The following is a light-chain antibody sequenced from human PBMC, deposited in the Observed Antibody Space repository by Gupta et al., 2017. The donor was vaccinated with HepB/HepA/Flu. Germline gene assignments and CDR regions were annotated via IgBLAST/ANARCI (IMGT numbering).Light chain of an antibody. CDR2: DVN. J-gene: IGLJ3*02. CDR1: SSDVGGYHY. V-gene: IGLV2-14*03. Sequence: QSALTQPASVSGSRGQSITISCTGTSSDVGGYHYVSWYQQHPGKAPKRILYDVNKRPSGVSTRFSGSKSGTTASLTISYLQAEDEADYYCTSYTSSNTWVFGGGTKLTVL. CDR3: TSYTSSNTWV.